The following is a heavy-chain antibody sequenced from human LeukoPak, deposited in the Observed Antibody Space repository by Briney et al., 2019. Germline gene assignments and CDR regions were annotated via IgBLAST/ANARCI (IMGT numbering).Heavy chain of an antibody. CDR3: AKQSAGSAAWYSLHYDF. D-gene: IGHD6-13*01. J-gene: IGHJ4*02. CDR2: VGGGGGGT. Sequence: GGSLRLSCAASGFTLSSYAMTWVRQAPGRGLEWVSSVGGGGGGTYYADSVKGRFTISRDNSKDTLYLQMNGLRAEDTAVYFCAKQSAGSAAWYSLHYDFWGQGTLVTVSS. V-gene: IGHV3-23*01. CDR1: GFTLSSYA.